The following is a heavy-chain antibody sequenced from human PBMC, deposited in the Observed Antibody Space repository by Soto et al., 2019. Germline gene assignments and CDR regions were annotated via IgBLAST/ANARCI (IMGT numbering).Heavy chain of an antibody. CDR1: GGTFSSYT. Sequence: QVQLVQSGAEVKKPGSSVKVSCKASGGTFSSYTISWVRQAPGPGLEWMGRIIPILGIANYAQKFQGRVTITADKSTSTAYMELSSLRSEDTAVYYCARRLGYCSGGSCLGFDYWGQGTLVTVSS. J-gene: IGHJ4*02. CDR2: IIPILGIA. V-gene: IGHV1-69*02. CDR3: ARRLGYCSGGSCLGFDY. D-gene: IGHD2-15*01.